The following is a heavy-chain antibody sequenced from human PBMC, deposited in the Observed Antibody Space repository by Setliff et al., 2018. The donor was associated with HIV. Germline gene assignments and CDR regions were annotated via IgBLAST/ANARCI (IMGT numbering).Heavy chain of an antibody. J-gene: IGHJ4*02. Sequence: GGSLRLSCAASGLTFSSYAMSWVRQAPGKGLEWVSSISGGGGSTYYAAAVKGRFTISRDNSKNTLYLQMNSLRAEDTAVYYCARDSPQVRIAVTGTTGHDYWGQGTLVTVSS. CDR2: ISGGGGST. D-gene: IGHD6-19*01. CDR1: GLTFSSYA. CDR3: ARDSPQVRIAVTGTTGHDY. V-gene: IGHV3-23*01.